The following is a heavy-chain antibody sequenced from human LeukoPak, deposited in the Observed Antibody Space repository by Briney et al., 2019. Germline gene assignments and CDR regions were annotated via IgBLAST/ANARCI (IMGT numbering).Heavy chain of an antibody. CDR2: ISGSGGST. CDR3: AKVNCSGGSCYSLDY. Sequence: GGSLRLSCAASGFTFSSYAMSWVRQAPGKGLEWVSAISGSGGSTYYADSVKGRFTISRDNSKNTLYLQMNSLRGEDTAVYYCAKVNCSGGSCYSLDYWGQGTLVTVSS. CDR1: GFTFSSYA. D-gene: IGHD2-15*01. J-gene: IGHJ4*02. V-gene: IGHV3-23*01.